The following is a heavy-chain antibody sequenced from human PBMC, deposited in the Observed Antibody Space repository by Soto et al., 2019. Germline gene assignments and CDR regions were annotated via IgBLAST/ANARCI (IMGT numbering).Heavy chain of an antibody. V-gene: IGHV1-18*04. J-gene: IGHJ4*02. CDR1: GYTFNYYG. Sequence: ASVKVSCKASGYTFNYYGISWVRQAPEQGLEWEGWISAHNGDTKYAQNLQGRLTLTTDTSTSTAYMELTSLTSDDTAVYYCARDWSRYFDSSGLMWFYWGQGTLVTVSS. CDR2: ISAHNGDT. D-gene: IGHD3-22*01. CDR3: ARDWSRYFDSSGLMWFY.